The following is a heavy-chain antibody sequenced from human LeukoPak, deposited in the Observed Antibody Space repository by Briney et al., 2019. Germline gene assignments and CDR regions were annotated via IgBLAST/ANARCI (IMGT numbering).Heavy chain of an antibody. CDR3: ARDEGSAYPFDY. V-gene: IGHV4-39*07. CDR2: IYYSGST. CDR1: GGSISSSSYY. Sequence: SETLSLTCTVSGGSISSSSYYWGWIRQPPGKGLEWIGSIYYSGSTYYNPSLESRVTISVDTSKNQFSLNLNSVTAADTAEYFCARDEGSAYPFDYWGQGTLVTVSS. D-gene: IGHD3-22*01. J-gene: IGHJ4*02.